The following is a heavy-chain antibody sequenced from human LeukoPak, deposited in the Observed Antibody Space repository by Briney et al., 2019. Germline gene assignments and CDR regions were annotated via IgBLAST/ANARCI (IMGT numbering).Heavy chain of an antibody. V-gene: IGHV4-39*07. CDR3: ARVGLTGYINDAFDI. J-gene: IGHJ3*02. CDR2: IYHSGST. CDR1: GGSINSRDYL. D-gene: IGHD3-9*01. Sequence: PSETLSLTCTLSGGSINSRDYLWGWIRQTPGKGLEWIGEIYHSGSTNYNPSLKSRVIISLDKSRNQFSLKLNSVTAADTAVYYCARVGLTGYINDAFDIWGQGTMVTVSS.